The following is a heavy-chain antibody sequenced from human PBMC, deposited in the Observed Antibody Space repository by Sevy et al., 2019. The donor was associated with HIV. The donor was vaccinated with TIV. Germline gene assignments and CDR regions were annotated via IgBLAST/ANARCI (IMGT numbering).Heavy chain of an antibody. V-gene: IGHV3-48*03. CDR3: AREPGLHSSGYSGGFDY. CDR1: GFTFSSYE. CDR2: ISSSGSAI. D-gene: IGHD3-22*01. Sequence: GGSLRLSCEASGFTFSSYEMNWVRQAPGKGREWISYISSSGSAIYYPDSVKGRFTVSRDNAKNLVYLQMNSLRAEDTAIYYCAREPGLHSSGYSGGFDYWGQGTLVTVSS. J-gene: IGHJ4*02.